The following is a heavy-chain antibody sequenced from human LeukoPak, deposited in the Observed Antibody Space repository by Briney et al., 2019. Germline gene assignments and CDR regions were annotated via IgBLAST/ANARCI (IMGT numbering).Heavy chain of an antibody. CDR2: INPSDGST. V-gene: IGHV1-46*01. CDR3: ARDMSSVLRFLEWSPRHSLDH. Sequence: GASVKVSCKASGYSFTYHYMHWLRQAPGQGLEWIGIINPSDGSTTYAQKFQGRVTMTRDMSTSTVYMELSSLRSEDTAVYYCARDMSSVLRFLEWSPRHSLDHWGQGTLVTVSS. CDR1: GYSFTYHY. D-gene: IGHD3-3*01. J-gene: IGHJ4*02.